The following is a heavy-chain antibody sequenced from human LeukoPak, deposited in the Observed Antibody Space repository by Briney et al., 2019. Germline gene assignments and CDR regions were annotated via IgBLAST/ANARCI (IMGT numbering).Heavy chain of an antibody. Sequence: PGRSLRLSCAASGFTFSNYGMHWVRQAPGKGPEWAAVISSDGNSKYYTDSVKGRFTISRDNSKDTLYLQMNSLRAEDTAVYYCAKGENSQTYPDSGYWGQGTLVTVSS. CDR1: GFTFSNYG. D-gene: IGHD2/OR15-2a*01. J-gene: IGHJ4*02. CDR2: ISSDGNSK. V-gene: IGHV3-30*18. CDR3: AKGENSQTYPDSGY.